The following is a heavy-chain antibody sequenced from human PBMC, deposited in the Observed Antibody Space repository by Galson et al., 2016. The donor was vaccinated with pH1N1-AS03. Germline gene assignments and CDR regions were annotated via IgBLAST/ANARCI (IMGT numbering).Heavy chain of an antibody. Sequence: SVKVSCKASGYIFTGYYMHWVRQAPGQGLEWMGWINPTSGDTNYAQKFQGRVTMTRDTSISTAYMELSSLTSDDTSVYYCARGFLEAVIDYWGQGSLVTVSS. D-gene: IGHD3-3*01. CDR2: INPTSGDT. CDR3: ARGFLEAVIDY. J-gene: IGHJ4*02. CDR1: GYIFTGYY. V-gene: IGHV1-2*02.